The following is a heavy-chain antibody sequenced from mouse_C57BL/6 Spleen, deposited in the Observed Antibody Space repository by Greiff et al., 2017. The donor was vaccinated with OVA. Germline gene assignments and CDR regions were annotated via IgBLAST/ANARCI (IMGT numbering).Heavy chain of an antibody. V-gene: IGHV3-5*01. CDR1: GISITTGNYR. CDR3: ARGKVVPTVYFDV. D-gene: IGHD2-12*01. CDR2: IYYSGTI. Sequence: DVMLVESGPGLVKPSQTVFLTCTVTGISITTGNYRWSWIRQFPGNKLEWIGYIYYSGTITYNPSLTSRTTITRDTPKNQFFLEMNSLTAEDTATYYCARGKVVPTVYFDVWGTGTTVTVSS. J-gene: IGHJ1*03.